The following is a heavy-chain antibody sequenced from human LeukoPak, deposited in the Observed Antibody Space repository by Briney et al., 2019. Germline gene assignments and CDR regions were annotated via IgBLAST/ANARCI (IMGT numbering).Heavy chain of an antibody. CDR3: ARVFDDSSGYYLYYFDY. CDR1: GFTFSNYD. CDR2: ISSSGSTI. Sequence: GGSLRLSCAASGFTFSNYDMNWVRQAPGKGLEWVSYISSSGSTIYYADSVKGRFTISRDNAKNSLYLQMNSLRAEDTAVYYCARVFDDSSGYYLYYFDYWGQGTLVTVSS. V-gene: IGHV3-48*03. D-gene: IGHD3-22*01. J-gene: IGHJ4*02.